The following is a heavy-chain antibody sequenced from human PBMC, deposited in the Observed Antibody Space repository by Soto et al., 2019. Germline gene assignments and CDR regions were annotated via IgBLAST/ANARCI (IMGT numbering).Heavy chain of an antibody. V-gene: IGHV1-3*04. CDR3: ARAISGYVT. D-gene: IGHD5-12*01. CDR1: GITYTTYA. J-gene: IGHJ5*02. CDR2: INTGNGNT. Sequence: GASVKVSCKASGITYTTYAMQWVRQAPGQGLEWMGWINTGNGNTRYSQRFQGRVTLTTDTSASTAYMDLSSLTSEDTAVYYCARAISGYVTWGQGTLVTVSS.